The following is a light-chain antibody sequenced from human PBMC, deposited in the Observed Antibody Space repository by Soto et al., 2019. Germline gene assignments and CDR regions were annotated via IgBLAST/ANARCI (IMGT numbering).Light chain of an antibody. CDR1: QSISSH. Sequence: DIQLTQSPSFLSASLGDRVTITCRASQSISSHVAWYRQKSGKAPMLLIYAASTLQSGVPSRFSGSGSGTEFTLTISSLHPEDFATYYCQHLDSFPLAFGGGTTVEI. J-gene: IGKJ4*01. CDR2: AAS. CDR3: QHLDSFPLA. V-gene: IGKV1-9*01.